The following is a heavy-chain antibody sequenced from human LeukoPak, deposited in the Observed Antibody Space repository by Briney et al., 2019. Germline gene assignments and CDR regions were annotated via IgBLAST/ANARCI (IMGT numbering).Heavy chain of an antibody. CDR1: GGSISSGDYY. V-gene: IGHV4-30-4*01. CDR2: IYSGGSI. D-gene: IGHD3-3*02. Sequence: SETLSLTCTVSGGSISSGDYYWSWIRQPPGKGLERIGYIYSGGSIYYNPSLRSRVIISVDTSKNQFSLKLSSVTAADTAVYYCARARGLAQNFDYWGQGTLVTVSS. CDR3: ARARGLAQNFDY. J-gene: IGHJ4*02.